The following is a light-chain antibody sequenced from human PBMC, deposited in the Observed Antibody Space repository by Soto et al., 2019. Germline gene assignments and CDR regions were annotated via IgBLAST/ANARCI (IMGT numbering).Light chain of an antibody. CDR3: QQYNSYLT. CDR2: DAS. V-gene: IGKV1-5*01. J-gene: IGKJ4*01. CDR1: QSISSW. Sequence: DIQMTQSPSTLSASVGDRVTITCRASQSISSWLAWYQQKPGKAPKLLIYDASSLESGVPQRFSGSGSGTEFTLTISSLQTDDFATYYCQQYNSYLTFGGGTKVDIK.